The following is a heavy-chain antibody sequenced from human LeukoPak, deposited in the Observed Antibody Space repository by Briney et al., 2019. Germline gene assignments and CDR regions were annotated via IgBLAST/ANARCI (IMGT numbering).Heavy chain of an antibody. CDR2: ISAYNGNT. V-gene: IGHV1-18*01. D-gene: IGHD3-22*01. J-gene: IGHJ6*02. CDR3: AREGNYYDSSGPPYYYYYGMDV. Sequence: ASVKVSCKASGYTLTSYGISWVRQAPRQGLEWTGEISAYNGNTDYAQKLQGRVTMTTDTSTSTAYMELRSLRSDDTAVYYCAREGNYYDSSGPPYYYYYGMDVWGQGTTVTVSS. CDR1: GYTLTSYG.